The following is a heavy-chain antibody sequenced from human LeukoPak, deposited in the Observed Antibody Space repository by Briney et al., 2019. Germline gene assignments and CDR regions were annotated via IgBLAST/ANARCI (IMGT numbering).Heavy chain of an antibody. CDR2: IYYSGST. D-gene: IGHD3-10*01. CDR3: AREDRTEGWFGELLSPLDAFDI. V-gene: IGHV4-39*02. Sequence: ETLSLTCTVSGGSISSSSYYWGWIRQPPGKGLEWIGSIYYSGSTYYNPSLKSRVTISVDTSKNQFSLKLSSVTAADTAVYYCAREDRTEGWFGELLSPLDAFDIWGQGTMVTVSS. J-gene: IGHJ3*02. CDR1: GGSISSSSYY.